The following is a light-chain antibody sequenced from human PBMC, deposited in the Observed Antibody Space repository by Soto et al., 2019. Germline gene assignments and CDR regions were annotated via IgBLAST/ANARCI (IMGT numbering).Light chain of an antibody. J-gene: IGKJ1*01. CDR1: QSVNKW. CDR2: DAS. Sequence: DIQMTQSPSTLSASVGDGVTITCRASQSVNKWVAWYQQKPGKAPKLLIYDASRLQTGVPSRFSASGFGIRFTLSISSLQPDDFATYYCQQYNYFLWTFGQGTRVEI. CDR3: QQYNYFLWT. V-gene: IGKV1-5*01.